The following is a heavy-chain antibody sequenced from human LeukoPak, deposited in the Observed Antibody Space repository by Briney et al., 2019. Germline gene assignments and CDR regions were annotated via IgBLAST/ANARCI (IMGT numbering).Heavy chain of an antibody. Sequence: SVKVSCKASGGTFSSYAISWVRQAPGQGLEWMGGIIPIFGTANYAQKFQGRVTITADESTSTAYMELSSLRSEDTAVYYCASTHRDHMDDGFDYWGQGSLVTVSS. CDR1: GGTFSSYA. CDR3: ASTHRDHMDDGFDY. J-gene: IGHJ4*02. CDR2: IIPIFGTA. D-gene: IGHD2-21*01. V-gene: IGHV1-69*13.